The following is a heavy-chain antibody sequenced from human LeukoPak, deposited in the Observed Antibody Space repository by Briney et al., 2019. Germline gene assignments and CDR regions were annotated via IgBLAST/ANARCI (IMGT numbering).Heavy chain of an antibody. V-gene: IGHV1-24*01. CDR3: ATERAVVVANVFDY. CDR1: GYTLTELS. CDR2: FDPEDGET. Sequence: GASVKVSCKVSGYTLTELSMHWVRQAPGKGLEWMGGFDPEDGETIYAQKFQGRVTMTEDTSTDTAYMGLSSLRSEDTAVYYCATERAVVVANVFDYWGQGTLVTVSS. D-gene: IGHD2-15*01. J-gene: IGHJ4*02.